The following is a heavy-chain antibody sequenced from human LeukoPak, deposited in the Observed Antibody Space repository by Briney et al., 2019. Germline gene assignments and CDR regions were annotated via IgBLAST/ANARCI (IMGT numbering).Heavy chain of an antibody. Sequence: SVKVSCKVSGYTLTELSMHRVRQAPGKGLEWMGGFDPEDGETIYAQKFQGRVTMTEDTSTDTAYMELSSLRSEDTAVYYCATANSLYSYYYDSSGYYGLDYWGQGTLVTVSS. D-gene: IGHD3-22*01. CDR2: FDPEDGET. J-gene: IGHJ4*02. V-gene: IGHV1-24*01. CDR1: GYTLTELS. CDR3: ATANSLYSYYYDSSGYYGLDY.